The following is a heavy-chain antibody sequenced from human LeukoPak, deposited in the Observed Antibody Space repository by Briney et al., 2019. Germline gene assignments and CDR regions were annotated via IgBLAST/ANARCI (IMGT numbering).Heavy chain of an antibody. J-gene: IGHJ4*02. CDR2: ISGSGGST. V-gene: IGHV3-23*01. Sequence: GGSLRLSCAASGFTFSSYAMSWVRQAPGKGLEWVSAISGSGGSTYYAVSVKGRFTISRDNSKNTLYLQMNSLRAEDTAVYYCAKYSSGWYGVPDYWGQGTLVTVSS. D-gene: IGHD6-19*01. CDR3: AKYSSGWYGVPDY. CDR1: GFTFSSYA.